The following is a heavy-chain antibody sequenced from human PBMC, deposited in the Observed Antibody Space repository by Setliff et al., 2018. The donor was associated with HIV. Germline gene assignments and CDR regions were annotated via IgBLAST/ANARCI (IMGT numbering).Heavy chain of an antibody. CDR3: VRGYCSSTTCYDDYYYIDV. V-gene: IGHV4-34*01. D-gene: IGHD2-2*01. Sequence: SETLSLTCAVYGGSFSAYYWSWIRQPPGKGMEWIGEINHSGSTNYNPSLKSRVTMSVDTSKNQFFLKLSSVTAADTAVYYCVRGYCSSTTCYDDYYYIDVWGKGSTVTVSS. CDR2: INHSGST. J-gene: IGHJ6*03. CDR1: GGSFSAYY.